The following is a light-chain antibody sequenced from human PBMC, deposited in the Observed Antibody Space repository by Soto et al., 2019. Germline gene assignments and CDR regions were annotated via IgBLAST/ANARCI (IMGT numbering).Light chain of an antibody. CDR1: HDINNY. Sequence: DIQMTQSPSSLSASVGDRDTITCRASHDINNYLAWYQQRPGKVPKLLIYAASTLQSGVPSRFSGSGSGTDFTLTISSLQPEDVATYYCQKYDIAPRTFGGGTRVEIK. CDR3: QKYDIAPRT. CDR2: AAS. V-gene: IGKV1-27*01. J-gene: IGKJ4*01.